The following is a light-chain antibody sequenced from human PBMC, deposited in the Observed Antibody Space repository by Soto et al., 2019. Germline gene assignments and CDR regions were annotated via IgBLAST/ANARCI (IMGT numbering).Light chain of an antibody. J-gene: IGLJ1*01. CDR3: SSYPNINTRACV. V-gene: IGLV2-14*01. CDR2: EVT. CDR1: SGDIGSYNR. Sequence: QSVLTQAASVXGSPGQAITISCTGTSGDIGSYNRVSWYQQHPGKAPKLIIYEVTYRPSGVSNRFSGSKSGNTAYLTISALQAEDEAEYYCSSYPNINTRACVFGTGTKSPS.